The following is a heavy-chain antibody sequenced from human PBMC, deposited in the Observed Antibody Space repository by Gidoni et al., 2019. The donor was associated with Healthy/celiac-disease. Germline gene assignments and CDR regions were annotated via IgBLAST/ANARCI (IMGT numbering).Heavy chain of an antibody. D-gene: IGHD6-19*01. CDR2: IYYSGST. V-gene: IGHV4-31*03. J-gene: IGHJ4*02. CDR3: ARDSGSGWTSFDY. Sequence: QVQLQESGPVLVKPSQTLSLTCTVSGCSISSGGYYWSWIRQHPGKGLEWIGYIYYSGSTYYNPSLKSRVTISVDTSKNQFSLKLSSVTAADTAVYYCARDSGSGWTSFDYWGQGTLVTVSS. CDR1: GCSISSGGYY.